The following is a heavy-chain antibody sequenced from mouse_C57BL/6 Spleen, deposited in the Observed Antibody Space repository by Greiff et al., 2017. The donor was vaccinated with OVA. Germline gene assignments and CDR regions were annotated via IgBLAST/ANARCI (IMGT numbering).Heavy chain of an antibody. CDR1: GFTFSDYG. J-gene: IGHJ3*01. CDR2: ISSGSSTI. Sequence: EVKVIESGGGLVKPGGSLKLSCAASGFTFSDYGMHWVRQAPEKGLEWVAYISSGSSTIYYAETVKGRFTISRDNAKNTLFLQMTSLRSEDTAMYYCASWTAWFAYWGQGTLVTVSA. V-gene: IGHV5-17*01. CDR3: ASWTAWFAY.